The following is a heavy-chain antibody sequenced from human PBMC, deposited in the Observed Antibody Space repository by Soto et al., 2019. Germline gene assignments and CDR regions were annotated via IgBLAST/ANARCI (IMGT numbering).Heavy chain of an antibody. Sequence: QMQLVQSGPEVKKPGTSVKVSCKASGFTFTSSAVQWVRQARGQRLEWIGWIVVGSGNTNYAQKFQERVTITREMSTSTAYMELSSLRSEDTAVYYCAAEGSPYYYDSSGYYYINAFDIWGQGTMVTVSS. CDR3: AAEGSPYYYDSSGYYYINAFDI. D-gene: IGHD3-22*01. J-gene: IGHJ3*02. CDR1: GFTFTSSA. V-gene: IGHV1-58*01. CDR2: IVVGSGNT.